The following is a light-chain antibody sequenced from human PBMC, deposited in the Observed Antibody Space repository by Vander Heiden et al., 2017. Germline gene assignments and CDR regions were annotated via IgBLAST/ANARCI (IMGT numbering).Light chain of an antibody. CDR3: CSYAGDTTLV. J-gene: IGLJ2*01. Sequence: QSALTQPASVPGSPGQSTTISCTGTSSDVGSYNLVSWYQQHPGKAPKLIIYEVNKRPSGVFNRFSGSKSGDTASLTISGLQAEDEANYYCCSYAGDTTLVFGGGTMLTVL. CDR2: EVN. V-gene: IGLV2-23*02. CDR1: SSDVGSYNL.